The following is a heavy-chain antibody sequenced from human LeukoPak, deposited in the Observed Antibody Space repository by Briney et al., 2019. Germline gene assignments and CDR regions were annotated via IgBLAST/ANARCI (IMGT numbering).Heavy chain of an antibody. J-gene: IGHJ6*04. V-gene: IGHV1-69*13. CDR2: IIPIFGTA. D-gene: IGHD3-3*01. Sequence: SVKVSCKASGGTFSSYAISWVRQAPGQGREWMGGIIPIFGTANYAQKFQGRVTITADESTSTAYMELSSLRSEDTAVYYCASGEGDFWSGYPLAMDVWGKGTTVTVSS. CDR1: GGTFSSYA. CDR3: ASGEGDFWSGYPLAMDV.